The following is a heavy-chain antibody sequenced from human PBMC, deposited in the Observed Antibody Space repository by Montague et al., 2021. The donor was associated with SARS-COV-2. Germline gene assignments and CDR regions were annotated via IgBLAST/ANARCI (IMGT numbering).Heavy chain of an antibody. D-gene: IGHD3-22*01. CDR3: ARATRSIVVLNWFDP. CDR1: GGSISSGGYY. V-gene: IGHV4-31*03. J-gene: IGHJ5*02. CDR2: IYYSGST. Sequence: LSLTCTVSGGSISSGGYYWSWIRQHPGKGLEWIGYIYYSGSTYYNPSLKSRVTISVDTSKNQFSLKLSSVTAADTAVYYCARATRSIVVLNWFDPWGQGTLVTVSS.